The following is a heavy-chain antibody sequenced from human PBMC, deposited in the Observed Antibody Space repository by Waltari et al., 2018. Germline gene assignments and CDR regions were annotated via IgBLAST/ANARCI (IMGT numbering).Heavy chain of an antibody. CDR2: ISPIFGTA. J-gene: IGHJ6*02. CDR1: GGTFSSYA. Sequence: QVQLVQSGAEVKKPGSSVKVSCKASGGTFSSYAISWVRQAPGQGLEWMGGISPIFGTANYAQKCQGRVTITTDESTSTAYMELSSLRSEDTAVYYCARLLELGYYYGMDVWGQGTTVTVSS. CDR3: ARLLELGYYYGMDV. D-gene: IGHD1-7*01. V-gene: IGHV1-69*05.